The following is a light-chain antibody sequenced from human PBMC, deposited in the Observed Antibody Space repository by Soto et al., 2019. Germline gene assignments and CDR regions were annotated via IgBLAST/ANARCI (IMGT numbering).Light chain of an antibody. J-gene: IGKJ4*01. V-gene: IGKV1-39*01. CDR1: QSISNS. CDR3: QQSYYTPLLT. CDR2: AAS. Sequence: DIQMTQSPSTLSASVGDRVIITCRASQSISNSLAWYQQKPGKAPNLLIFAASNLRSGVPSRFSGSGSGTDFTLTISSLQPEDFATYYCQQSYYTPLLTFGGGTKVDI.